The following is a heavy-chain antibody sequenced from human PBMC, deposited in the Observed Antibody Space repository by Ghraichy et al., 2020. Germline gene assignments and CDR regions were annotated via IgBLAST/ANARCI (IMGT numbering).Heavy chain of an antibody. V-gene: IGHV3-21*01. CDR3: ARDFTQAVDGFDY. CDR1: GFTFSSYS. D-gene: IGHD6-19*01. Sequence: GGSLRLSCAASGFTFSSYSMNWVRQAPGKGLEWVSSISSSSSYIYYADSVKGRFTISRDNAKNSLYLQMNSLRAEDTAVYYCARDFTQAVDGFDYWGQGTLVTVSS. CDR2: ISSSSSYI. J-gene: IGHJ4*02.